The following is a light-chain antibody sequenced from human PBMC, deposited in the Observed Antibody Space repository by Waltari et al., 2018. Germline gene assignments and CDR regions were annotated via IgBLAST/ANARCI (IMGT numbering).Light chain of an antibody. CDR2: DVS. J-gene: IGLJ3*02. CDR1: SSDVGGYTY. V-gene: IGLV2-14*01. CDR3: SSYTSSRV. Sequence: QSALTPPASVSGSPGQSITISCTGTSSDVGGYTYVSWYQQHPGKVPKLMIYDVSKRPSGVSNRFSGSKSGNTASLTISGLQAEDEADYYCSSYTSSRVFGGGTKLTVL.